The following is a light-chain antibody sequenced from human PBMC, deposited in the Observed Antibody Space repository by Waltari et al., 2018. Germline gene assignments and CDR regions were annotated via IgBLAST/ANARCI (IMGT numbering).Light chain of an antibody. CDR2: GAS. CDR3: QQYGSSIMYT. V-gene: IGKV3-20*01. Sequence: PGESATLSCRASQSLTKRYLAWYQQKPGQAPRLVIYGASSRAAGIPDRFSGSGSGTDFTLPISRLEPEDFAVYYCQQYGSSIMYTFGQGTKLEIK. J-gene: IGKJ2*01. CDR1: QSLTKRY.